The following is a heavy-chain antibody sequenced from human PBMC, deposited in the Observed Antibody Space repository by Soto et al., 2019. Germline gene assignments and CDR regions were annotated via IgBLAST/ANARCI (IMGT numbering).Heavy chain of an antibody. Sequence: GASVKVSCKASGYIFTAYSMHWVRQAPGQGLEWVGWFNPNSGDTIYAQKFQGRVTLTGDTSISTAYMEVYSLTCDDTAVYYCAREASAVISLDYWRQGTLVTVSS. CDR1: GYIFTAYS. J-gene: IGHJ4*02. V-gene: IGHV1-2*02. CDR3: AREASAVISLDY. CDR2: FNPNSGDT. D-gene: IGHD6-19*01.